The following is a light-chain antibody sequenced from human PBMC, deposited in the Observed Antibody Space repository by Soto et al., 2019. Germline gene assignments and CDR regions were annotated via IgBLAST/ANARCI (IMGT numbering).Light chain of an antibody. CDR3: QQYSSYSPLT. J-gene: IGKJ4*01. V-gene: IGKV1-5*01. CDR2: DAY. Sequence: DIQMTQSPSTLSASVGDRVTITCRASQSISSWLAWYQQKPGKAPKLLIYDAYSLESGTPSRFSGRRSGTEGTRNSASVQPEHFATYYCQQYSSYSPLTFGGWTKVSIK. CDR1: QSISSW.